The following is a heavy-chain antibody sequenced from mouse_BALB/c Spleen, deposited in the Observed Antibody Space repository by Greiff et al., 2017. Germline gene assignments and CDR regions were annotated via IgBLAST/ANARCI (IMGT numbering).Heavy chain of an antibody. J-gene: IGHJ1*01. CDR1: GFTFSSFG. D-gene: IGHD2-4*01. CDR2: ISSGSSTI. CDR3: ARSMITPYWYFDV. Sequence: EVQGVESGGGLVQPGGSRKLSCAASGFTFSSFGMHWVRQAPEKGLEWVAYISSGSSTIYYADTVKGRFTISRDNPKNTLFLQMTSLRSEDTAMYYCARSMITPYWYFDVWGAGTTVTVSS. V-gene: IGHV5-17*02.